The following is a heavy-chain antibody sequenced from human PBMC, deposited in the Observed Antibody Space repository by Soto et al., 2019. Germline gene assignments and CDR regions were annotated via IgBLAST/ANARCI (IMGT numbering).Heavy chain of an antibody. D-gene: IGHD3-10*01. CDR2: IKQDGSEE. Sequence: EVELVESGGGLVQPGGSLRLSCAASGFTFRTNRMSWVRQAPGKGLEWVANIKQDGSEEYHVDSVKGRFTISRDNAKNSLYLQMNSLRAEHTAVYYCARFRDYGSGSYHTFDSWGQGTLVTVSS. CDR3: ARFRDYGSGSYHTFDS. J-gene: IGHJ4*02. V-gene: IGHV3-7*03. CDR1: GFTFRTNR.